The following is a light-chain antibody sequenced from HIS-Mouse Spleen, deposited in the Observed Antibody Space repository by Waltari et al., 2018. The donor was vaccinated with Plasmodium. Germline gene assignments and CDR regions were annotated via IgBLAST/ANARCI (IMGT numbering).Light chain of an antibody. J-gene: IGKJ3*01. CDR3: QQYNNWSFT. CDR2: VAS. CDR1: QSVSSN. V-gene: IGKV3-15*01. Sequence: EIVMTQSPATLSVSPGERATLSCRASQSVSSNLVWYQQKPGQAPRLLIYVASTRATGIPARFSGSGSGTEFTLTISSLQSEDFAVYYCQQYNNWSFTFGPGTKVDIK.